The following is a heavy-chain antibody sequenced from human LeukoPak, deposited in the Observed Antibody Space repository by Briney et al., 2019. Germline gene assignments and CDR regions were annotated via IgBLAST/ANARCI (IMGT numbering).Heavy chain of an antibody. V-gene: IGHV3-7*01. CDR2: IKQDASEI. D-gene: IGHD2-15*01. CDR1: GFTFSSYW. J-gene: IGHJ4*02. CDR3: ARTRVSGGGLYHPFDY. Sequence: GGSLRLSCAASGFTFSSYWMSWVRQAPGKGLEWVANIKQDASEIYYVDSVKGRFTISRDNAKNSLYLHMSGLRVEDTALYYCARTRVSGGGLYHPFDYWGQGTQVTVSS.